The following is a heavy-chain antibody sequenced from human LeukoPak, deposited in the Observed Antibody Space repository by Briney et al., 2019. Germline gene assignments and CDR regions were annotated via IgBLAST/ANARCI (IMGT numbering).Heavy chain of an antibody. D-gene: IGHD3-22*01. Sequence: KPSETLSLTCTVSGGSISSYYWSWIRQPPGKGLEWIGYIYYSGSTNYNPSLKSRVTISVDTSKNQFSLKLSSVTAADTAVYYCAVYYYDSSGSVPAEIDYWGQGTLVTVSS. J-gene: IGHJ4*02. CDR2: IYYSGST. CDR3: AVYYYDSSGSVPAEIDY. V-gene: IGHV4-59*12. CDR1: GGSISSYY.